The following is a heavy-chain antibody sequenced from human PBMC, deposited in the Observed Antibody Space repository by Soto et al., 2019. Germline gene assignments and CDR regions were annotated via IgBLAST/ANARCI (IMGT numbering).Heavy chain of an antibody. CDR1: GGSISSGGYY. CDR2: IYYSGST. CDR3: ARGFWDSGSIN. J-gene: IGHJ4*02. Sequence: PSETLSLTCTVSGGSISSGGYYWSWIRQHPGKGLEWIGYIYYSGSTYYNPSLKSRVTISVDTSKNQFSLKLSSVTAADTAVYYCARGFWDSGSINWGQGTLVTVSS. V-gene: IGHV4-30-4*08. D-gene: IGHD3-10*01.